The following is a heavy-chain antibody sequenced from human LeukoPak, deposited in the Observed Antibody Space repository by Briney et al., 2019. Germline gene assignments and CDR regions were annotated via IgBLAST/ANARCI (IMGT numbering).Heavy chain of an antibody. D-gene: IGHD3-3*01. V-gene: IGHV4-59*01. Sequence: SETLSLTCTVSGGSISSYYWSWIRQPPGKGLEWIGYIYYSGSTNCNPSLKSRVTISVDTSKNQFSLKLSSVTAADTAVYYCASSSDDLYFQHWGQGTLVTVSS. CDR1: GGSISSYY. CDR3: ASSSDDLYFQH. CDR2: IYYSGST. J-gene: IGHJ1*01.